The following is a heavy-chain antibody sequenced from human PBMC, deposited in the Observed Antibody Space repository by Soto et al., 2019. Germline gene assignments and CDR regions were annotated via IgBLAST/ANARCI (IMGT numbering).Heavy chain of an antibody. D-gene: IGHD1-26*01. CDR1: GFTFSSYG. CDR2: ISYDGSNK. V-gene: IGHV3-30*18. J-gene: IGHJ1*01. Sequence: LRLSCAASGFTFSSYGMHWVRQAPGKGLEWVAVISYDGSNKYYADSVKGRFTISRDNSKNTLYLQMNSLRAEDTAVYYCAKDQIVGALADYFQHWGQGTLVTVSS. CDR3: AKDQIVGALADYFQH.